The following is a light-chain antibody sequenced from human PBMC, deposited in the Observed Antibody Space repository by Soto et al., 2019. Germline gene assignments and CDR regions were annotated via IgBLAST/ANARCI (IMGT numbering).Light chain of an antibody. CDR2: ADD. CDR1: SGSIASNY. CDR3: QSYVSLNLV. Sequence: NFLLTQPHSVSESPGNTVTLSCTGSSGSIASNYVQWYQQRPGSAPTVVIYADDQRPSGVPDRFSGSIDRSSNSASLTISGLKTEDEADYYCQSYVSLNLVFGTGTKVTVL. V-gene: IGLV6-57*02. J-gene: IGLJ1*01.